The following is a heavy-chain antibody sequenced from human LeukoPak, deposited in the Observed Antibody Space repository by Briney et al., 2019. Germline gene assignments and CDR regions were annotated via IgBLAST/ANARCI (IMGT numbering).Heavy chain of an antibody. J-gene: IGHJ6*03. CDR3: TRDAPYMDV. Sequence: GGSLRLSCGGSGFTFNNYGMYWVRQAPGKGLEWVAIISHDEKFRFYADSVKGRFTISRDISKNIVYLQMNSLTPEDTAVYYCTRDAPYMDVWGKGTTVTVSS. CDR2: ISHDEKFR. CDR1: GFTFNNYG. V-gene: IGHV3-30*03.